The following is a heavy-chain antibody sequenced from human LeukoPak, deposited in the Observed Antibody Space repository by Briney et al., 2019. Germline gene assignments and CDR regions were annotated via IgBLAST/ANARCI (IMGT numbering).Heavy chain of an antibody. CDR3: ARGRGRSEKRHGDMLYYYYAMDV. J-gene: IGHJ6*02. CDR1: GFTVSSNF. D-gene: IGHD2-21*02. V-gene: IGHV3-53*04. Sequence: AGSLRLSCAASGFTVSSNFMSWVRLAPGKGLEWVAILYSGSATYYPDFVKGRFTIARHNSKNTLYLEMNSLSPEDTAVYYCARGRGRSEKRHGDMLYYYYAMDVWGQGTTVTVSS. CDR2: LYSGSAT.